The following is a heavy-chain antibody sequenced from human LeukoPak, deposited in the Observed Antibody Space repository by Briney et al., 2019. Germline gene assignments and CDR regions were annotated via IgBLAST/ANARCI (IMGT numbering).Heavy chain of an antibody. Sequence: GGSLRLSCAASGFTFSDYYMSWIRQAPGKGLEWVSAISGSGGSTYYADSAKGRFTISRDNSKDTLYLQMNSLRAEDTAVYYCAKAPYCSSTSCYSHWYFDLWGRGTLVTVSS. V-gene: IGHV3-23*01. CDR3: AKAPYCSSTSCYSHWYFDL. CDR2: ISGSGGST. J-gene: IGHJ2*01. D-gene: IGHD2-2*02. CDR1: GFTFSDYY.